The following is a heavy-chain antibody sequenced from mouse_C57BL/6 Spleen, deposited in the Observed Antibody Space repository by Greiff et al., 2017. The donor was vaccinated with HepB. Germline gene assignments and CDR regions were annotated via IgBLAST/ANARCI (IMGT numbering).Heavy chain of an antibody. J-gene: IGHJ2*01. Sequence: VQLQQSGAELVKPGASVKLSCKASGYTFTEYTIHWVKQRSGQGLEWIGWFYPGSGSIKYNEKFKDKATLTADKSSSTVYMELSRLTSEDSAVYFCARHHHYYGSGSYYFDYWGQGTTLTVSS. V-gene: IGHV1-62-2*01. CDR3: ARHHHYYGSGSYYFDY. D-gene: IGHD1-1*01. CDR1: GYTFTEYT. CDR2: FYPGSGSI.